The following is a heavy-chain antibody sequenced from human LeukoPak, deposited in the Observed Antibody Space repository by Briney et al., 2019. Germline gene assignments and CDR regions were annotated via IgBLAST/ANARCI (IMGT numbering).Heavy chain of an antibody. CDR2: IKQDGSEK. Sequence: PGGSLRLSCAASGFTFGSYAMHWVRQAPGKGLEWVANIKQDGSEKYYVDSVKGRFTISRDNAKNSLYLQMNSLRAEDTAVYYCAREQYYDFRQGTYYYYYYMDVWGKGTTVTVSS. D-gene: IGHD3-3*01. CDR3: AREQYYDFRQGTYYYYYYMDV. CDR1: GFTFGSYA. J-gene: IGHJ6*03. V-gene: IGHV3-7*01.